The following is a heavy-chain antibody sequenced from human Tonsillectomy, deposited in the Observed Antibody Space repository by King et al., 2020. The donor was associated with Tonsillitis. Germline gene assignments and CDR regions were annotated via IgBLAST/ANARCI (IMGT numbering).Heavy chain of an antibody. V-gene: IGHV3-23*04. CDR2: ISGSGGST. CDR1: GFTFSSYA. CDR3: AKDTAFYDILTGYLLDY. Sequence: VQLVESGGGLVQPGGSLRLSCAASGFTFSSYAMSWVRQAPGKGLEWVSAISGSGGSTYYADSVKGRFTISRDNSKNTLYLQMNSLRAEDTAVYYCAKDTAFYDILTGYLLDYWGQGTLVTVSS. D-gene: IGHD3-9*01. J-gene: IGHJ4*02.